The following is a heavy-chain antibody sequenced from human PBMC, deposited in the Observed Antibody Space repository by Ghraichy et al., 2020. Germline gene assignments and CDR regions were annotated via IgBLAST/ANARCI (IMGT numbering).Heavy chain of an antibody. D-gene: IGHD3-9*01. CDR1: GFTFSSYA. Sequence: GGSLRLSCAASGFTFSSYAMSWVRQAPGKGLEWVSAISGSGGSTYYADSVKGRFTISRDNSKNTLYLQMNSLRAEDTAVYYCAKDVMYYDILTGFDYWGQGTLVTVSS. CDR3: AKDVMYYDILTGFDY. V-gene: IGHV3-23*01. J-gene: IGHJ4*02. CDR2: ISGSGGST.